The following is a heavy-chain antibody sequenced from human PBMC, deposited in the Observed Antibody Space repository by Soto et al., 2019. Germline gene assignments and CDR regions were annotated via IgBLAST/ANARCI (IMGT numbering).Heavy chain of an antibody. CDR3: ARARIAARPAFPFDY. D-gene: IGHD6-6*01. J-gene: IGHJ4*02. CDR2: ISSSSSYI. Sequence: PGGSLRLSCAASGFTFSSYSMNWVRQAPGKGLEWVSSISSSSSYIYYADSVKGRFTISRDNAKNSLYLQMNSLRAEDTAVYYCARARIAARPAFPFDYWGQGTLVTVSS. V-gene: IGHV3-21*01. CDR1: GFTFSSYS.